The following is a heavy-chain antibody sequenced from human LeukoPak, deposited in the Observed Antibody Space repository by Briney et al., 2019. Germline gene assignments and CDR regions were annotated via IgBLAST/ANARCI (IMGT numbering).Heavy chain of an antibody. CDR1: GYTFTGNY. Sequence: ASVKVSCKASGYTFTGNYMHWVRQAPGQGLEWMGWINPNSGATHYAQKFQGRVTMTRDASISTAYMELSRLRSEDTAVYYCARDRFLEWLLFGVGYFDYWGQGTLVTVSS. V-gene: IGHV1-2*02. D-gene: IGHD3-3*01. J-gene: IGHJ4*02. CDR2: INPNSGAT. CDR3: ARDRFLEWLLFGVGYFDY.